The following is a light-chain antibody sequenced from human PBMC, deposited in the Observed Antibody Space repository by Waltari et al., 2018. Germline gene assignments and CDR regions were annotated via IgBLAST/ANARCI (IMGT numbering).Light chain of an antibody. CDR1: SSDVGHYNL. CDR3: CSYAGSYTWV. Sequence: QSALTQPASVSGSPRQSITIPCTGTSSDVGHYNLVSWYQQYPGKAPKVMIYDDNRRPSGVSDRFSGSKSGNTASLTISGVQAEDEADYYCCSYAGSYTWVFGGGTKLTVL. V-gene: IGLV2-23*01. J-gene: IGLJ3*02. CDR2: DDN.